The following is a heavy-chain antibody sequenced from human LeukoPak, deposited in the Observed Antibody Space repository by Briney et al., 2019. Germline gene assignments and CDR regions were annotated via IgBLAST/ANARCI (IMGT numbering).Heavy chain of an antibody. D-gene: IGHD4/OR15-4a*01. CDR1: GFTVSSNS. CDR3: ARRAGAYSHPYDY. CDR2: IYGSVT. Sequence: GGSLRLSCTVSGFTVSSNSMSWVRQAPGKGLEWVSFIYGSVTHYSDSVKGRFTISRDNSRNTLFLQMNSLRAEDTAVYYCARRAGAYSHPYDYWGQGTLVTVSS. J-gene: IGHJ4*02. V-gene: IGHV3-53*01.